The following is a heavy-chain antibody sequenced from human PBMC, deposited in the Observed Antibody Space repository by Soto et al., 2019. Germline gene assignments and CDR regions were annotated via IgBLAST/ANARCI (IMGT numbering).Heavy chain of an antibody. Sequence: LRLSCAASGFTFSSYAMSWVRQAPGKGLEWVSAISGSGGSTYYADSVKGRFTISRDNAKNSLYLQMNSLRAEDTAVYYCARDFPYCSSTSCYGSDAFDIWGQGTMVTVSS. CDR3: ARDFPYCSSTSCYGSDAFDI. J-gene: IGHJ3*02. CDR1: GFTFSSYA. V-gene: IGHV3-23*01. CDR2: ISGSGGST. D-gene: IGHD2-2*01.